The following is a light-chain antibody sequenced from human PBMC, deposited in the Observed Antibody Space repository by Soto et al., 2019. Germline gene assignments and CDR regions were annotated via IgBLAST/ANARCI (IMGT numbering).Light chain of an antibody. CDR2: AAY. Sequence: DIQMTQSPSSLSTSVGDRVTITCRASQYLNNYWNWYQQKPGKAPKLLIFAAYNLQSGVPSRFSGGGSVTDFTLTISSLSPEDFATYSCEQSYSTPPYTFGQGTQLDMK. CDR1: QYLNNY. V-gene: IGKV1-39*01. CDR3: EQSYSTPPYT. J-gene: IGKJ2*01.